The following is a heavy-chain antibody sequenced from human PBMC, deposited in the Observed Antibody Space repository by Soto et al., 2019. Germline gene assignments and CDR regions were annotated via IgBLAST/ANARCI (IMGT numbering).Heavy chain of an antibody. Sequence: EVQLVESGGGLVKPGGSLRLSCAASGFDFTTFSMNWVRQAPGKGLEWVSFISPSSPYTSYADSVKGRFIISGDNAENSVYLQMNSLRAEDTGVYYFARSPEKFWSGYPEAFDFWGPGTRVIVSS. CDR2: ISPSSPYT. CDR1: GFDFTTFS. D-gene: IGHD3-3*01. V-gene: IGHV3-21*01. J-gene: IGHJ4*02. CDR3: ARSPEKFWSGYPEAFDF.